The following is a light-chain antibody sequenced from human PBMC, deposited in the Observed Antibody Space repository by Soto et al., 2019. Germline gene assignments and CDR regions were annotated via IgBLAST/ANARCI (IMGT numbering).Light chain of an antibody. CDR3: QQAKSFPVT. CDR1: QDINRW. J-gene: IGKJ4*01. CDR2: AAS. V-gene: IGKV1-12*01. Sequence: DIQMTQSPSSVSASVGDRVTFTCRASQDINRWLAWYQQKPGKAPNLLIYAASTLQGGVPSRFSGSGSGTDFTLTISSLQPEDFATYDCQQAKSFPVTFGGGTKVEVK.